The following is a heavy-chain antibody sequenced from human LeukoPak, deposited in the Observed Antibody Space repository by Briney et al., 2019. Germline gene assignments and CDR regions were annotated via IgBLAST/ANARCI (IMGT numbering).Heavy chain of an antibody. D-gene: IGHD6-6*01. V-gene: IGHV3-21*01. CDR2: ISSSSSYI. Sequence: SLXXXCXASGFTFSSYWMSWVRQAPGKGLEWVSSISSSSSYIYYADSVKGRFTISRDNAKNSLYLQMNSLRAEDTAVYYCARXAYSXSSQHYYYYMDVWGKGTTVTVSS. CDR1: GFTFSSYW. J-gene: IGHJ6*03. CDR3: ARXAYSXSSQHYYYYMDV.